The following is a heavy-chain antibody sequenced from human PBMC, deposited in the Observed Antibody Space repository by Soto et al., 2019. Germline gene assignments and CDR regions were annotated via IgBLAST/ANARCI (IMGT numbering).Heavy chain of an antibody. CDR1: GFTFSRCA. Sequence: PGGSLRLSCAASGFTFSRCAMGLVRQAPGKGLEWVSDIIDSGGSTYYADSVKGRFTISRDNSKSTLYLQMNSLRVEDTAVYYCATLDTAQIQTAAYWGQGTLVTVSS. CDR2: IIDSGGST. D-gene: IGHD5-18*01. J-gene: IGHJ4*02. CDR3: ATLDTAQIQTAAY. V-gene: IGHV3-23*01.